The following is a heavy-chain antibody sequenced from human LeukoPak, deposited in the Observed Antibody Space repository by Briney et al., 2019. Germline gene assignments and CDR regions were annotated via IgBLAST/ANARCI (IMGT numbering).Heavy chain of an antibody. Sequence: SETLSLTCTVSGGSISSHYWSWIRQPPGKGLEWIGYIFYSGSTNYNSSLKSRVTISLDTSKNQFSLNLSSVTAADTAVYYCASYSGYDYRFDYWGQGTLVTVSS. CDR3: ASYSGYDYRFDY. V-gene: IGHV4-59*11. J-gene: IGHJ4*02. CDR2: IFYSGST. CDR1: GGSISSHY. D-gene: IGHD5-12*01.